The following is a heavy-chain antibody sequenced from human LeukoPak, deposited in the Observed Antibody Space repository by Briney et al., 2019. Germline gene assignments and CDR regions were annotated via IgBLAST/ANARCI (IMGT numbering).Heavy chain of an antibody. CDR1: GFTFSSYS. CDR3: ARGRVGATDFDY. D-gene: IGHD1-26*01. V-gene: IGHV3-21*01. J-gene: IGHJ4*02. CDR2: ISSSSSYI. Sequence: GGSLRLTCAASGFTFSSYSMNWVRQAPGKGLEWVSSISSSSSYIYYADSVKGRFTISRDNAKNSLYLQMNSLRAEDTAVYYCARGRVGATDFDYWGQGTLVTVSS.